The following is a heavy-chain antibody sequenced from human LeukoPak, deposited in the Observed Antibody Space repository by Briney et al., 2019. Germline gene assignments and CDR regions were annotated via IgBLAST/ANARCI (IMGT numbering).Heavy chain of an antibody. D-gene: IGHD2-2*01. V-gene: IGHV1-3*01. Sequence: GASVKVSCKASGYTFTNYAIQWVRQAPGQRLEWMGWINAGHGNTKYSQKFQGRVTITRDTSTSTAYMELRSLRSDDTAVYYCARSGHCSGTSCYAEGIDYWGQGTLVTVSS. CDR2: INAGHGNT. CDR1: GYTFTNYA. J-gene: IGHJ4*02. CDR3: ARSGHCSGTSCYAEGIDY.